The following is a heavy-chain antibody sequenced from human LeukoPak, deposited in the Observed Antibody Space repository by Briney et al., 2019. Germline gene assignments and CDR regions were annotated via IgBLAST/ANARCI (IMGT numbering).Heavy chain of an antibody. CDR3: ARRPHCSGGSCYFDY. J-gene: IGHJ4*02. V-gene: IGHV4-4*02. Sequence: SGTLSLTCAVSGGSISSSTNWWSWVRQPPGKGLEWIGEIYHSGGTNYNPSLKSRVTISVDTSKNQFSLKLSSVTAADTAVYYCARRPHCSGGSCYFDYWGQGTLVTVSS. D-gene: IGHD2-15*01. CDR1: GGSISSSTNW. CDR2: IYHSGGT.